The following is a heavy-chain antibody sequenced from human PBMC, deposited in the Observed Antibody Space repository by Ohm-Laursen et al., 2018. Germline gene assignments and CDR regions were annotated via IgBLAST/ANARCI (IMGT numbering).Heavy chain of an antibody. Sequence: SLRLSCAASGFTFSSYSMNWVRQAPGKGLEWVSYISSSGSTIYYADSVKGRFTISRDNAKNSLYLQMNSLRAEDTAVYYCASGLYSSSWYMEEDYWGQGTLVTVSS. CDR2: ISSSGSTI. D-gene: IGHD6-13*01. J-gene: IGHJ4*02. CDR1: GFTFSSYS. CDR3: ASGLYSSSWYMEEDY. V-gene: IGHV3-48*01.